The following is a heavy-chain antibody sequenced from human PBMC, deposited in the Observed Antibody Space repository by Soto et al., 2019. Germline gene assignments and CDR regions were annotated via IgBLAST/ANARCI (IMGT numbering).Heavy chain of an antibody. D-gene: IGHD6-19*01. J-gene: IGHJ1*01. V-gene: IGHV3-23*01. CDR1: GFTFSSYA. CDR3: AKGPVAGTSAEYFQH. Sequence: PGGSLRLSCAASGFTFSSYAMSWVRQAPGKGLEWVSAISGSGGSTYYADSVKGRFTISRDNSKNTLYLQMNSLRAEDTAVYYCAKGPVAGTSAEYFQHWGQGTLVTVSS. CDR2: ISGSGGST.